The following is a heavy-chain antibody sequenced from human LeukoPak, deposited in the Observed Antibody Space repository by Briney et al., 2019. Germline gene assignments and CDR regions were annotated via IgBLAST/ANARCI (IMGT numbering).Heavy chain of an antibody. J-gene: IGHJ6*03. CDR2: ISAYNGNT. CDR1: GYTFTSYG. D-gene: IGHD6-19*01. CDR3: AREGIAVAGYYYYYYMDV. Sequence: ASVKVSCKASGYTFTSYGISWVRQAPGQGLEWRGWISAYNGNTNYAQKLQGRVTMTTDTSTSTAYMELRSLRSDDTAVYYCAREGIAVAGYYYYYYMDVWGKGTTVTVSS. V-gene: IGHV1-18*01.